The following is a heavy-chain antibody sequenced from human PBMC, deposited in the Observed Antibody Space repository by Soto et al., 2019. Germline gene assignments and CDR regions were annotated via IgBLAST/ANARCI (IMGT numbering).Heavy chain of an antibody. Sequence: SVKVSCKASGGTFSSYAISWVRQAPGQGLEWMGGIIPIFGTANYAQKFQGRVTITADESTSTAYMELSSLRSEDTAVYYCAREATIAVAGTYWFDPWGQGTLVTVSS. CDR2: IIPIFGTA. D-gene: IGHD6-19*01. J-gene: IGHJ5*02. CDR1: GGTFSSYA. V-gene: IGHV1-69*13. CDR3: AREATIAVAGTYWFDP.